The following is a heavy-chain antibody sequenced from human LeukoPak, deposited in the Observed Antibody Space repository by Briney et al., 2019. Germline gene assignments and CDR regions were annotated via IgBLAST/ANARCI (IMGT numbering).Heavy chain of an antibody. D-gene: IGHD6-13*01. J-gene: IGHJ5*02. V-gene: IGHV4-59*01. CDR3: ARDAASSSWYGGWFDP. CDR1: GGSISSYY. CDR2: IYYSGST. Sequence: SGTLSLTCVVSGGSISSYYWSWIRQPPGKGLEWIGYIYYSGSTNYNPSLKSRVTISVDTSKNQFSPKLSSVTAADTAVYYCARDAASSSWYGGWFDPWGQGTLVTVSS.